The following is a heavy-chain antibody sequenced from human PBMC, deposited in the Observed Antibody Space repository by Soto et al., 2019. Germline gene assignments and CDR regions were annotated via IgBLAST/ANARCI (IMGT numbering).Heavy chain of an antibody. CDR3: ARDLRIRWGIYYYGMGV. Sequence: GQLVESGGGVAQPGRSLRLSCAASGFTFSSYAMHWVRQTPGQGLEWVAVISYDGSNKYYADSVKGRFTISRNNSNDTVYLQMNSLRTAETAMYCCARDLRIRWGIYYYGMGVGGQWNKVPVAS. V-gene: IGHV3-30-3*01. CDR1: GFTFSSYA. CDR2: ISYDGSNK. D-gene: IGHD3-16*01. J-gene: IGHJ6*02.